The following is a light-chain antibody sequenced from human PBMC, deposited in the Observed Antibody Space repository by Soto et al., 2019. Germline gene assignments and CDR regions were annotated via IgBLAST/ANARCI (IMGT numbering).Light chain of an antibody. CDR3: AAWADSLKGAV. Sequence: QSVLTQPPSASATPGQRVTLSCSGSSYNIGSNTVNWYQQLPGTAPKLLIYRDNQRPSGVPDRFSGYKSGTSASLAISGLQSEYEADYYCAAWADSLKGAVFGGGTKRTVL. CDR1: SYNIGSNT. V-gene: IGLV1-44*01. J-gene: IGLJ2*01. CDR2: RDN.